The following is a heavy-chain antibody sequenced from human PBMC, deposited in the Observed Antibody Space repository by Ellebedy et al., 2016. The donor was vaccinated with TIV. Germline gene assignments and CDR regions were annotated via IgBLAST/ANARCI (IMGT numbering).Heavy chain of an antibody. D-gene: IGHD3-3*01. Sequence: GGSLRLSXATSGFTFSSHWMHWVRQAPGKGLVWVSRINRDGSSTGYADSVKGRLTISRDSAKNTLYLQMDSLRAEDTAVYYCARDRGVSLFGVITPGASDIWGQGTMVTVSS. V-gene: IGHV3-74*01. CDR1: GFTFSSHW. CDR2: INRDGSST. CDR3: ARDRGVSLFGVITPGASDI. J-gene: IGHJ3*02.